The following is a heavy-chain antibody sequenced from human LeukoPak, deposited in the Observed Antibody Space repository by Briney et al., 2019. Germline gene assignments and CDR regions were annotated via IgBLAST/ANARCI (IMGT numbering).Heavy chain of an antibody. J-gene: IGHJ4*02. CDR1: GFTFDDYG. CDR3: ARNTRSTEYYYGSGSYYSYYFDY. Sequence: GGSLRLSCAASGFTFDDYGMSWVRQAPGKGLEWVSGTNWNGGSTVYVDSVKGRLTTSRDNAKNSLYLQRNSLRAEDTALYYCARNTRSTEYYYGSGSYYSYYFDYWGQGTLVTVSS. D-gene: IGHD3-10*01. CDR2: TNWNGGST. V-gene: IGHV3-20*04.